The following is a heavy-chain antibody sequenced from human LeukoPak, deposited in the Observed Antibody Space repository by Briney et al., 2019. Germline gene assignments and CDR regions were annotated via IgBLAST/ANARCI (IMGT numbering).Heavy chain of an antibody. Sequence: PSETLSLTCTVSGGSLSSHYWSWIRQPPGKGLEWIGYTSYSGSTTYNPSLKSRVTISVDTSKNQFSLRLSSVTAADTAVYYCARVPQTRVKWYYFDYWGQGTLVTVSS. CDR2: TSYSGST. V-gene: IGHV4-59*11. J-gene: IGHJ4*02. CDR1: GGSLSSHY. D-gene: IGHD1-26*01. CDR3: ARVPQTRVKWYYFDY.